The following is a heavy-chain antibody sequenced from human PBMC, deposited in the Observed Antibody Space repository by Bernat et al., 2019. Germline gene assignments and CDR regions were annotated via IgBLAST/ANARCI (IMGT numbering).Heavy chain of an antibody. CDR2: IRSKAYGGTT. CDR1: GFTFGDYA. CDR3: TREGLYSGSDLGEFDP. J-gene: IGHJ5*02. V-gene: IGHV3-49*03. Sequence: EVQLVESGGGLVQPGRSLRLSCTASGFTFGDYAMSWFRQAPGKGLEWVGFIRSKAYGGTTEYAASVKGRFTISRDDSKSIAYLQMNSLKTEDTAVYYCTREGLYSGSDLGEFDPWGQGTLVTVSS. D-gene: IGHD1-26*01.